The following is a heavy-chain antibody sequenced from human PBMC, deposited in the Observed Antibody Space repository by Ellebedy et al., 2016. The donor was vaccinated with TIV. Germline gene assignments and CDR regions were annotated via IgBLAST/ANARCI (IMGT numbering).Heavy chain of an antibody. CDR2: ITYDGSNQ. CDR3: ARERGYYGMDV. J-gene: IGHJ6*02. V-gene: IGHV3-30-3*01. Sequence: GESLKISCEASGFSFDIYSMHWVRQAPGKGLEWVAVITYDGSNQHYADSVKGRFTISRDNDKNSLYLQMNSLRAEDTAVYYCARERGYYGMDVWGQGTTVTVSS. CDR1: GFSFDIYS.